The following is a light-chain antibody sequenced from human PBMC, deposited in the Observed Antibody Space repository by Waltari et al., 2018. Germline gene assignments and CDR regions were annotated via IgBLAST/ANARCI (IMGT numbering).Light chain of an antibody. V-gene: IGKV3-15*01. CDR3: HQYNSWPPYT. CDR1: QNIGNN. Sequence: EIVMTQSPDTLSVSPGKRATLSCRASQNIGNNLAWYQQKPGQAPRLLIYGASSTAIGIPDRFSGSGSGTEFTLTISSLQAEDFAVYLCHQYNSWPPYTFGQGTKLEIK. J-gene: IGKJ2*01. CDR2: GAS.